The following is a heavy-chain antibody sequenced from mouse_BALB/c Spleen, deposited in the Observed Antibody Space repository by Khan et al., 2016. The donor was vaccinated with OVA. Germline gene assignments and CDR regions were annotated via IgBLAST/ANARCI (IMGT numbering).Heavy chain of an antibody. J-gene: IGHJ2*01. V-gene: IGHV2-6-5*01. CDR3: AKEDYGRRAFDY. Sequence: QVQLKESGPGLVAPSQSLSITCTVSGFSLTDYGVRWIRQPPGTVLEWLGVIWCGGIPYYPSTLHSSLSIRKYTSQSPVFLKMNSLQTEDTAMYDCAKEDYGRRAFDYWGQGTTLTVAS. CDR2: IWCGGIP. CDR1: GFSLTDYG. D-gene: IGHD1-1*01.